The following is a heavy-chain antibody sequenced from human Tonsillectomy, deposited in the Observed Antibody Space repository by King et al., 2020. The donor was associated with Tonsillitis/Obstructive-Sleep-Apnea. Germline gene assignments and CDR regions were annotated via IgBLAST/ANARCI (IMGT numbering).Heavy chain of an antibody. V-gene: IGHV4-34*01. CDR3: ARGSYNYNAMDV. CDR1: GGSFSGYY. J-gene: IGHJ6*02. Sequence: VQLQQWGAGLLKPSETLSLTCAVYGGSFSGYYWSWIRQPPGKGLEWIGEINDSGGANYNPSLKSRVTITIDTSKNQFSIILTSVTAADTAVFYFARGSYNYNAMDVWGQGTTVTVSS. CDR2: INDSGGA.